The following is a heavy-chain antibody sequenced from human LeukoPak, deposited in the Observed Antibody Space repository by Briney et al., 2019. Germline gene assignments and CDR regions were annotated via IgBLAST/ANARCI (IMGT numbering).Heavy chain of an antibody. CDR3: ARVMAVAGDYFDY. D-gene: IGHD6-19*01. CDR2: IIPILGIA. J-gene: IGHJ4*02. V-gene: IGHV1-69*04. CDR1: GGTFSSYA. Sequence: TSVKVSCNASGGTFSSYAISWVRQAPGQGLEWMGRIIPILGIAHYAPELQGRVTITADKSTSTAYMELRSLRSDDTAVYYWARVMAVAGDYFDYWGQGTLVTASS.